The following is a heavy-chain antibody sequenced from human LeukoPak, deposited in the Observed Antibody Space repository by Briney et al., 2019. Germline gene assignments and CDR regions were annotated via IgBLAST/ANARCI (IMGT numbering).Heavy chain of an antibody. D-gene: IGHD6-13*01. CDR3: AKEGAAPGPDFDY. J-gene: IGHJ4*02. CDR2: IVPSGST. V-gene: IGHV4-4*07. Sequence: SETLSLTCTVSGASIRNYYWSWIRQPAGKGLEWIGRIVPSGSTNYNPSLKSRVTMSVDTSKNQFSLKLNSVTAADTAVYYCAKEGAAPGPDFDYWGQGTLVVVSS. CDR1: GASIRNYY.